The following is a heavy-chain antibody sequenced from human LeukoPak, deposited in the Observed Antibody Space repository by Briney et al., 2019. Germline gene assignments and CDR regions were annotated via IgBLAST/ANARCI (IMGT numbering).Heavy chain of an antibody. D-gene: IGHD6-19*01. CDR2: TSSSSSYI. CDR3: ARVYSSGEFDY. Sequence: PGGSLRLSCAASGFTFSSYSMNWVRQAPGKGLEWVSSTSSSSSYIYYADSVKGRFTISRDNAKNSLYLQMNSLRAEDTAVYYCARVYSSGEFDYWGQGTLVTVSS. V-gene: IGHV3-21*01. J-gene: IGHJ4*02. CDR1: GFTFSSYS.